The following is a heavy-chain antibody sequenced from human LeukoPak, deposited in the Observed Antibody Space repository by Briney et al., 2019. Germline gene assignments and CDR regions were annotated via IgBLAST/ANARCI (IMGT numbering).Heavy chain of an antibody. V-gene: IGHV3-48*03. CDR3: ARDSYMFGSDY. CDR1: GFTFTSYD. J-gene: IGHJ4*02. Sequence: PGGSLRLSCVTSGFTFTSYDFNWLRQAPGKGLEWVSYISNGGGTIYYADSVKGRFTISRDNAKNSVFLQMNTLRAEDTAVYYCARDSYMFGSDYWGQGTLVTVSS. D-gene: IGHD3-10*02. CDR2: ISNGGGTI.